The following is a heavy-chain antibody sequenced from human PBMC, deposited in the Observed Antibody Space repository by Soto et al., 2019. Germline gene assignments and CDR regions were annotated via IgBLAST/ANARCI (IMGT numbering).Heavy chain of an antibody. CDR2: INHSGST. CDR1: GGSFSGYY. J-gene: IGHJ4*02. Sequence: QVQLQQWGAGLLKPSETLSLTCAVYGGSFSGYYWSWIRQPPGKGLEWFGEINHSGSTNYNPSLKSRVTISVDTSKNQFSLKLSSVTAADTAVYYCARALEQAMVTFDYWGQGTLVTVSS. V-gene: IGHV4-34*01. D-gene: IGHD5-18*01. CDR3: ARALEQAMVTFDY.